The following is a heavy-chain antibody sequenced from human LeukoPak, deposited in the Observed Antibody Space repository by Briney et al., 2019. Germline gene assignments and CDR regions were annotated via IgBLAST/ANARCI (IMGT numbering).Heavy chain of an antibody. CDR3: AKDSNYYDSSGYYYAFDY. D-gene: IGHD3-22*01. Sequence: GGSLRLSCAASGFTFSSYGMHWVRQAPGKGLEWVAVIWYDGSNEYYTDSVKGRFTISRDNSKNTLYLQMNSLRAEDTAVYYCAKDSNYYDSSGYYYAFDYWGQGTLVTVSS. J-gene: IGHJ4*02. CDR1: GFTFSSYG. CDR2: IWYDGSNE. V-gene: IGHV3-33*06.